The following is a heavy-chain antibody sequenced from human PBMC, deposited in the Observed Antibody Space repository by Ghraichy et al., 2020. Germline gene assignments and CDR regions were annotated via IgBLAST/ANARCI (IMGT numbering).Heavy chain of an antibody. J-gene: IGHJ4*02. V-gene: IGHV3-20*04. CDR1: GFTFDDYG. CDR2: INWNGGRT. CDR3: ARDKELGYTSSLDY. Sequence: GGSLRLSCAASGFTFDDYGMSWVRQAPGKGLEWVSGINWNGGRTGYADFVKGRFTISRDNAKNSLHLQMNSLRAEDTAFYYCARDKELGYTSSLDYWGQGTLVTVSS. D-gene: IGHD6-13*01.